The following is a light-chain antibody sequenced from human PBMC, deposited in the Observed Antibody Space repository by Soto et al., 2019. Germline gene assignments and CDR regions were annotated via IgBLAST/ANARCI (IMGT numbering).Light chain of an antibody. CDR2: GAS. J-gene: IGKJ1*01. CDR3: QQYGSLPWT. Sequence: DIVLTQSPGALSLSPGERATLSYSASQSVSSNYLAWYQQKRGQAPRLLMYGASTRATGVPERFSGSGSGTDFTLTISRLQNEDFAVYQCQQYGSLPWTFGQGTKVDIK. CDR1: QSVSSNY. V-gene: IGKV3-20*01.